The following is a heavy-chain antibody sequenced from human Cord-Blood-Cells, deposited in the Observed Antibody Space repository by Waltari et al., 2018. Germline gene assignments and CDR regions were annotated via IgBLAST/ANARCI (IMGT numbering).Heavy chain of an antibody. CDR1: GGSFSGYY. Sequence: QVQLQQWGAGLLKPSETLSLTCAVYGGSFSGYYWSWIRPPPGKGLEWIGEINHSGSTNYNPSLKSRVTISVDTSKNQFSLKLSSVTAADTAVYYCAGAGPSPPKILYWGHKFDYWGQGTLVTVSS. CDR2: INHSGST. D-gene: IGHD2-8*02. CDR3: AGAGPSPPKILYWGHKFDY. J-gene: IGHJ4*02. V-gene: IGHV4-34*01.